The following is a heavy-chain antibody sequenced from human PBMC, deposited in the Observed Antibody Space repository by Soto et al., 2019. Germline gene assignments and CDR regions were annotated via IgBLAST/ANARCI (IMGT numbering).Heavy chain of an antibody. CDR1: GDSISDTVYY. Sequence: PSETLSLTCRVSGDSISDTVYYWGWIRQAPGKGLERIGSIHYSGSTQFHPSLKTRVTISVDTSKNEFSLRLRFVTAADTAVYYCARDLKAVAAEMAYWGQGIPVTVSS. CDR2: IHYSGST. CDR3: ARDLKAVAAEMAY. D-gene: IGHD6-19*01. V-gene: IGHV4-39*02. J-gene: IGHJ4*02.